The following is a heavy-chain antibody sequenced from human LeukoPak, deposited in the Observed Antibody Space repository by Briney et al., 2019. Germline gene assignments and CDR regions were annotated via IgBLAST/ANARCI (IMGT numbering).Heavy chain of an antibody. CDR3: ARVVGTAIHL. V-gene: IGHV4-39*01. CDR2: IYYSGNT. J-gene: IGHJ2*01. Sequence: PSETLSLTCNVSGASISSSSYFWAWIRQPPGKGLEWVGGIYYSGNTYFNSSLKSRVTIPVDRSKNQFSLKVTSVTATDTAVYYCARVVGTAIHLWGRGTLVTVSS. CDR1: GASISSSSYF. D-gene: IGHD5-18*01.